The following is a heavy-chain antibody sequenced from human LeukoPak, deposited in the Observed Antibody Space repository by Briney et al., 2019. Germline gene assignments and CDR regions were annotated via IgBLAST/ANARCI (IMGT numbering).Heavy chain of an antibody. D-gene: IGHD3-16*01. CDR3: ARAVNYEATSLFDY. CDR2: INPNSGGT. J-gene: IGHJ4*02. V-gene: IGHV1-2*06. CDR1: GYTFTGYY. Sequence: GASVKASCKASGYTFTGYYMHWVRQAPGQGLVWMGRINPNSGGTNYAQKFQGRVTMTRDTSISTAYMELSRLRSDDTAVYYCARAVNYEATSLFDYWGQGTLVTVSS.